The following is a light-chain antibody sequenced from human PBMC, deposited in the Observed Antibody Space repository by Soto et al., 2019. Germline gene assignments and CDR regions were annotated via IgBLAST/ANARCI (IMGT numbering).Light chain of an antibody. CDR2: RTS. V-gene: IGLV7-43*01. CDR3: VLLYGGAWV. Sequence: QTVVTQEPSLTVSPGGTVTLTCALTTGAVTSDYYPNWFQRKPGQALRTLIYRTSNKHSWTPARFSGSLLGGKAALTLSGVQPEDEADYYCVLLYGGAWVFGGGTKLAVL. J-gene: IGLJ3*02. CDR1: TGAVTSDYY.